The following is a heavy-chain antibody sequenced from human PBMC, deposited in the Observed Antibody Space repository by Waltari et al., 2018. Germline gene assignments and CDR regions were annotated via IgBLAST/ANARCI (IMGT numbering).Heavy chain of an antibody. CDR1: GGTFGSYA. J-gene: IGHJ6*03. Sequence: QVQLVQSGAEVKKPGSSVKVSCKASGGTFGSYAISWVRQAPGQGLEWMGGIIPILGIASYAQKFQGRVTITADESTSTAYMERSSLRSEDTAVYYCAVGHEVPRSYYYYMDVWGKGTTVTVSS. D-gene: IGHD3-16*01. CDR2: IIPILGIA. CDR3: AVGHEVPRSYYYYMDV. V-gene: IGHV1-69*04.